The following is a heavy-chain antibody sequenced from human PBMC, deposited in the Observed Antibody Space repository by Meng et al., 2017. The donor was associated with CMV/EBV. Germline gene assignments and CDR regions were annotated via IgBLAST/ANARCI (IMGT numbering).Heavy chain of an antibody. D-gene: IGHD6-13*01. Sequence: ASVKVSCKASGYTFTSYYMHWVRQAPGQGLEWMGIINPSGGSTSYAQKFQGRVTMTRDTSTSTAYMELSSLRSEDTAVYYCARGIAAAGTSGWWFDPWGQGTLVTVSS. CDR2: INPSGGST. CDR1: GYTFTSYY. CDR3: ARGIAAAGTSGWWFDP. J-gene: IGHJ5*02. V-gene: IGHV1-46*01.